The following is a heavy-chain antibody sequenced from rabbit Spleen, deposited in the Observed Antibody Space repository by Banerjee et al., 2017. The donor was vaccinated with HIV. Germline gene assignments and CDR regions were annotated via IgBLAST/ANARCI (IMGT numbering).Heavy chain of an antibody. Sequence: QSLEESGGDLVKPGASLTLTCAASGFSFSSSYWICWVRQAPGKGLEWIACIWTYSDMTSYASWAKGRFTISKTSSPTVTLQMTSLTDADTATYFCARDLSTSSGVYTGFDLWGPGTLVTVS. CDR2: IWTYSDMT. CDR1: GFSFSSSYW. D-gene: IGHD1-1*01. J-gene: IGHJ4*01. V-gene: IGHV1S40*01. CDR3: ARDLSTSSGVYTGFDL.